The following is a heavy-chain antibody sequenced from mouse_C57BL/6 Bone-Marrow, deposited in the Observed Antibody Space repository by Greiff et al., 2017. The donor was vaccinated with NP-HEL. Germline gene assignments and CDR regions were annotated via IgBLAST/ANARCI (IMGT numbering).Heavy chain of an antibody. Sequence: EVKLMESGAELVRPGASVKLSCTASGFNIKDDYMHWVKQRPEQGLEWIGWIDPENGDTEYASKFQGKATITADTSSNTAYLQLSSLTSEDTSIYYCTTDYYYGSSYVRFAYWGQGTLVTVSA. CDR1: GFNIKDDY. CDR2: IDPENGDT. J-gene: IGHJ3*01. V-gene: IGHV14-4*01. D-gene: IGHD1-1*01. CDR3: TTDYYYGSSYVRFAY.